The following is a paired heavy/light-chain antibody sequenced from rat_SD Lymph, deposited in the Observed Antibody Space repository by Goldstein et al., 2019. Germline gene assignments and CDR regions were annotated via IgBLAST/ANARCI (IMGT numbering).Heavy chain of an antibody. V-gene: IGHV6-14*01. CDR3: TWGGDY. J-gene: IGHJ2*01. CDR1: GFTFSTAW. CDR2: IEDKSNNYFI. Sequence: EVQLVETGGGLVQPGNSLKLSCATSGFTFSTAWMNWIRQTPGKRLEWLAQIEDKSNNYFISYLESVKGRFTISRDDSKSSVYLQMNNLKEEDTAIYYCTWGGDYWGQGVMVTVSS.
Light chain of an antibody. CDR3: LQDSEYPWT. J-gene: IGKJ1*01. CDR1: EDIYNN. Sequence: DIQMTQSPASLSASLGETVSIECLASEDIYNNLAWYQQKPGKSPQLLIYYASSLQDGVPSRFSGSGSGTQYSLKINSLESEDAATYFCLQDSEYPWTFGGGTKLELK. CDR2: YAS. V-gene: IGKV12S30*01.